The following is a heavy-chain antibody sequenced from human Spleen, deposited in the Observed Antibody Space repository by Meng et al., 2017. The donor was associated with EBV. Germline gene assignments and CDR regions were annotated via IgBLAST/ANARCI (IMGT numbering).Heavy chain of an antibody. CDR2: INPDSVTP. V-gene: IGHV7-4-1*02. D-gene: IGHD2-2*01. CDR1: GYTFTNDA. Sequence: QGQRVHPGYEFKNTAASVMMYREAPGYTFTNDAMHWVRHAPGQGLERMGWINPDSVTPTYAQAFRGRFVFSLDTSVNTAYLHITNLKAGDTAFYYCARGGHCQTTSCYAQDFDYWGQGTLVTVSS. J-gene: IGHJ4*02. CDR3: ARGGHCQTTSCYAQDFDY.